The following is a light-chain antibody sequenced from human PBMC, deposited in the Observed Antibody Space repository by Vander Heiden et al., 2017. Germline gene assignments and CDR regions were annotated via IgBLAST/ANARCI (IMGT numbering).Light chain of an antibody. CDR2: AAS. J-gene: IGKJ1*01. Sequence: MTQSPSSLSASVGDRVTITCRASQGIGNDLGWYQQTPGKAPHLLIYAASRLHSGVPARFSGSGSGTDFTLSISSLQPEDFAIYYCLQGYNPPRTFGLGTKVEI. V-gene: IGKV1-6*01. CDR3: LQGYNPPRT. CDR1: QGIGND.